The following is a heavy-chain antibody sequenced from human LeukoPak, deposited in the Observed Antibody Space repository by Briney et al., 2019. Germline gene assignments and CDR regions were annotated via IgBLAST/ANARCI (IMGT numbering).Heavy chain of an antibody. V-gene: IGHV1-69*04. Sequence: SCAASGFTFSSYAISWVRQAPGQGLEWMGRIIPILGIANYAQKFQGRVTITADKSTSTAYMELSSLRSEDTAVYYCARGPGGGAAYDYWGQGTLVTVSS. CDR2: IIPILGIA. CDR3: ARGPGGGAAYDY. CDR1: GFTFSSYA. J-gene: IGHJ4*02. D-gene: IGHD3-16*01.